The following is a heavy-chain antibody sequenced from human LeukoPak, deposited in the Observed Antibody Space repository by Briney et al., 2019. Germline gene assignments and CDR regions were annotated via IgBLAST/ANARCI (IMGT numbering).Heavy chain of an antibody. CDR3: ARITGTTYYYYYYHMDV. CDR1: GYTFTSYG. J-gene: IGHJ6*03. D-gene: IGHD1-7*01. CDR2: ISAYNGNT. Sequence: ASVKVSCKASGYTFTSYGISWVRQAPGQGLEWMGWISAYNGNTNYAQKLQGRVTMTTDTSTSTAYMELRSLRSDDTAVYYCARITGTTYYYYYYHMDVWGKGTTVTVSS. V-gene: IGHV1-18*01.